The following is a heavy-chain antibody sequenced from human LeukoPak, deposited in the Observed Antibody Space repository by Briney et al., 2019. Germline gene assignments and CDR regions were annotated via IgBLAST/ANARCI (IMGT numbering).Heavy chain of an antibody. Sequence: PGGSLRLSCAASGFTFSSSWMGWVRQAPGTGLEGVANIKPDGSEKFHVDSVKGRFTLSRDNAKNSLYLRMNSLRAEDTAVYYCARTTYDILTGYYLEYFQHWGQGTLVTVSS. CDR1: GFTFSSSW. D-gene: IGHD3-9*01. V-gene: IGHV3-7*04. CDR2: IKPDGSEK. CDR3: ARTTYDILTGYYLEYFQH. J-gene: IGHJ1*01.